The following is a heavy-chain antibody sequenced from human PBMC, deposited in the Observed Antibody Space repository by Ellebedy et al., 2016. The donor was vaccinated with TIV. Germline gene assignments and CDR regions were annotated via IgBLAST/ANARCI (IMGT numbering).Heavy chain of an antibody. CDR2: INHSGSS. J-gene: IGHJ4*02. D-gene: IGHD3-10*01. V-gene: IGHV4-34*01. Sequence: SETLSLIXAVYGGSFSGYYWSWIRQPPGKGLEWIGEINHSGSSNYNPSLKSRVTISVDTSKNQFSLKLSSVTAADTAFYYCARAPPSSGTLFYWGQGTLVTVSS. CDR1: GGSFSGYY. CDR3: ARAPPSSGTLFY.